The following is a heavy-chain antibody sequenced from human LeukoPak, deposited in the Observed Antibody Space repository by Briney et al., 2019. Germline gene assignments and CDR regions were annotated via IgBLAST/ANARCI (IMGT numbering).Heavy chain of an antibody. CDR1: GGSISSYY. Sequence: SETLSLTCTVSGGSISSYYWSWIRQPPGKGLEWIGYIYYSGSTNYNPSLKSRVTISVDTSKNQFSLKLSSVTAADTAVYYCARDNRGSGWYWYFDLWGRGTLVSVS. D-gene: IGHD6-19*01. CDR3: ARDNRGSGWYWYFDL. CDR2: IYYSGST. V-gene: IGHV4-59*01. J-gene: IGHJ2*01.